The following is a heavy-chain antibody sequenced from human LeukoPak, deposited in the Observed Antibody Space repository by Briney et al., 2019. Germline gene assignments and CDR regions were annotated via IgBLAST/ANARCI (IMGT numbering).Heavy chain of an antibody. Sequence: ASVKVSCKASGYTFTSYGISWVRRAPGQGLEWMGWISAYNGNTNYAQKLQGRVTMTTDTSTSTAYMELRSLRSDDTAVYYCATSIDWPNVFDHWGQGILVTVSS. D-gene: IGHD2-21*01. CDR1: GYTFTSYG. V-gene: IGHV1-18*01. CDR3: ATSIDWPNVFDH. CDR2: ISAYNGNT. J-gene: IGHJ4*02.